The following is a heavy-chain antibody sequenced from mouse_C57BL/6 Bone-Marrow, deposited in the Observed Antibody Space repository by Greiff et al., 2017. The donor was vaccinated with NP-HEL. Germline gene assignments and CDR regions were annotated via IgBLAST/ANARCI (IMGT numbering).Heavy chain of an antibody. CDR1: GYTFTSYW. D-gene: IGHD1-1*01. CDR2: IDPSDSYT. V-gene: IGHV1-50*01. J-gene: IGHJ4*01. CDR3: AREGYYGSSYVVYAMDY. Sequence: QVQLQQPGAELVKPGASVKLSCKASGYTFTSYWVQWVKQRPGQGLEWIGEIDPSDSYTNYNQKFKGKATLTVDTSSSTAYMQLSSLTSEDSAVYYCAREGYYGSSYVVYAMDYWGQGTSVTVSS.